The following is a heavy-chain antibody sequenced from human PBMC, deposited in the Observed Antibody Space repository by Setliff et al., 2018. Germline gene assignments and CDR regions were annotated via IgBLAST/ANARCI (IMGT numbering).Heavy chain of an antibody. Sequence: SETLSLTCTVSGYSISSGYYWGWVRQPPGKGLEWRGTLSDSGSTYYNPSFKGRVTISEHSSQTQFFLELSSVTAADTAVYYCARHRRYSSPSLEYYYYGLNVWGQGTTVTVS. J-gene: IGHJ6*02. CDR1: GYSISSGYY. CDR2: LSDSGST. D-gene: IGHD3-22*01. V-gene: IGHV4-38-2*02. CDR3: ARHRRYSSPSLEYYYYGLNV.